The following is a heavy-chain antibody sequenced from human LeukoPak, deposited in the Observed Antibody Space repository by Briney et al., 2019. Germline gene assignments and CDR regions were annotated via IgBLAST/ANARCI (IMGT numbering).Heavy chain of an antibody. CDR3: ARGPVLVPAAPNWYFDL. J-gene: IGHJ2*01. V-gene: IGHV3-21*01. Sequence: GGSLRLSCAASGFAFSRYWMHWVRQAPGKGLLWVSSISSSSSYIYYADSVKGRFTISRDNAKNSLYLQMNSLRAEDTAVYYCARGPVLVPAAPNWYFDLWGRGTLVTVSS. CDR2: ISSSSSYI. CDR1: GFAFSRYW. D-gene: IGHD2-2*01.